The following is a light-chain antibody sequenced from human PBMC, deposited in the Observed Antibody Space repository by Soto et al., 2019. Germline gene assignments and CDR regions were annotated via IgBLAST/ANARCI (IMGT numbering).Light chain of an antibody. Sequence: TLLTQSPGTLSLSPGERATLSCRASQSVSCSYLAWYQQKPGQAPRLLIYCASSRATGIPDRFSGSGSGAEFTLTISSLQSGDSTVYYSHQYNNWLTFGGGTKV. CDR3: HQYNNWLT. V-gene: IGKV3-20*01. CDR2: CAS. CDR1: QSVSCSY. J-gene: IGKJ4*01.